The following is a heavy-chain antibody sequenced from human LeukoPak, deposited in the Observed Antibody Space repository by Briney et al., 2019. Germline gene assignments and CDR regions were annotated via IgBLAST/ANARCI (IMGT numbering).Heavy chain of an antibody. CDR3: ARVDILTGYCFFDS. CDR2: ISSNDGNT. V-gene: IGHV1-18*01. CDR1: GYTFTSYG. Sequence: ASVKVSCKASGYTFTSYGISWVRQAPGQGLEWMGWISSNDGNTYYVQNFQGRVTMTTDTSTSTAYMELRSLRSDDTAVYYCARVDILTGYCFFDSWGQGTLVTVSS. D-gene: IGHD3-9*01. J-gene: IGHJ4*02.